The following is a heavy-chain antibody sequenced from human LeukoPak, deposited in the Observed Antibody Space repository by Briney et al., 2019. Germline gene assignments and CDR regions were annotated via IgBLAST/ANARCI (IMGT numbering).Heavy chain of an antibody. CDR3: AKVKYYGAGSYYAFHM. Sequence: GGSLRLSCAASGFTFSSYGMHWVRQAPGKGLEWVAVLWYDGSSKYYADSVKGRFTISRDNSKNTLYLQMNSLRAEDTAVYYCAKVKYYGAGSYYAFHMWGQGTMVTVSS. CDR1: GFTFSSYG. J-gene: IGHJ3*02. V-gene: IGHV3-33*06. D-gene: IGHD3-10*01. CDR2: LWYDGSSK.